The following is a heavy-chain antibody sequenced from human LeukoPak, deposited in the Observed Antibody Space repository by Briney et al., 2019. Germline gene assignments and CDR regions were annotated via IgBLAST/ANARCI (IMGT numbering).Heavy chain of an antibody. Sequence: SQTLSLTCAVSGDSVSSNGVAWNWIRQSPSRGLEWLGRTYYRSRWFNDYAVSVKSRLTIYPDTSKNQFSLQLNSVTPDDAAVYYCARARDYGAMFYFDYWGQGTLVTVSS. CDR1: GDSVSSNGVA. CDR2: TYYRSRWFN. V-gene: IGHV6-1*01. D-gene: IGHD4-17*01. J-gene: IGHJ4*02. CDR3: ARARDYGAMFYFDY.